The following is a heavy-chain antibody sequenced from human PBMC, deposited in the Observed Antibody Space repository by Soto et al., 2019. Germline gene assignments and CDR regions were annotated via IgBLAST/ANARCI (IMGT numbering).Heavy chain of an antibody. CDR1: GFTVSSNY. V-gene: IGHV3-66*01. CDR3: ARDSLIGSGSYYDSSPYYYMDV. CDR2: IYSGGST. D-gene: IGHD3-10*01. Sequence: GGSLRLSCAASGFTVSSNYMSWVRQAPGKGLEWVSVIYSGGSTYYADSVKGRFTISRDNSKNTLYLQMNSLRVEDTAVYYCARDSLIGSGSYYDSSPYYYMDVWGKGTTVTVSS. J-gene: IGHJ6*03.